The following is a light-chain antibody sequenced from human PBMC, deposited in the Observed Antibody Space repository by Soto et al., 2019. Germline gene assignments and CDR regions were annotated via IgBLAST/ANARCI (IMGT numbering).Light chain of an antibody. Sequence: EIVMTQSPATLSVSPGERATLSFRASRSVSIKLAWYQQKPGQAPRLLIYDTSTRATGIPARFSGSGSGTEFTLTISSLQSEDFAVYYCQQYNNWPPITFGQGTRLEIK. CDR1: RSVSIK. CDR3: QQYNNWPPIT. J-gene: IGKJ5*01. CDR2: DTS. V-gene: IGKV3-15*01.